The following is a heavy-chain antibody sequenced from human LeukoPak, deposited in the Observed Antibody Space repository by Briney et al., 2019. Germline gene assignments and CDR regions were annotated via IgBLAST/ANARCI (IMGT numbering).Heavy chain of an antibody. CDR2: ISYDGSNK. D-gene: IGHD5-18*01. CDR1: GFTFSSYG. Sequence: GGSLRLSCAASGFTFSSYGMHWVRQAPGKGLEWVAVISYDGSNKYYADSVKGRFTISRDNSKNTLYLQMNSLRAEDTAVYYCAKLGGYSYGYLDRYYYYGMDVWGQGTTVTVSS. CDR3: AKLGGYSYGYLDRYYYYGMDV. V-gene: IGHV3-30*18. J-gene: IGHJ6*02.